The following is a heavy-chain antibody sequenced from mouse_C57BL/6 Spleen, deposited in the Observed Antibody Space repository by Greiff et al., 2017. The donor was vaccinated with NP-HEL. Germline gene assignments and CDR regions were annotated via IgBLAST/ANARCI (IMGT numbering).Heavy chain of an antibody. Sequence: VQLKQSGPELVKPGASVKISCKASGYSFTGYYLNWVKQSPEKSLEWIGEINPSTGGTTYTQKFQAKATLTVDKSSSTAYMQLKSLTSEDSAVYYCARRGYYYGSSLAYWGQGTLVTVSA. CDR2: INPSTGGT. D-gene: IGHD1-1*01. V-gene: IGHV1-42*01. CDR3: ARRGYYYGSSLAY. J-gene: IGHJ3*01. CDR1: GYSFTGYY.